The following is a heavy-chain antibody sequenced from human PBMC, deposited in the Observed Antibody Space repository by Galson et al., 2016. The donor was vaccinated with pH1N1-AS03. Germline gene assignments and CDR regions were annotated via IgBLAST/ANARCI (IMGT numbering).Heavy chain of an antibody. V-gene: IGHV2-5*02. CDR3: ARSSHVNEGLDF. J-gene: IGHJ4*02. CDR2: IFWDGET. CDR1: GFSLSTGGVH. Sequence: PALVKPTQTLTLTCSFPGFSLSTGGVHVAWIRQPPGKALEWLALIFWDGETRYRPSLTSRLTITKDTSKSEVVLTMTNMDPVDTATYYCARSSHVNEGLDFGGQGTLVTCAS. D-gene: IGHD2-8*01.